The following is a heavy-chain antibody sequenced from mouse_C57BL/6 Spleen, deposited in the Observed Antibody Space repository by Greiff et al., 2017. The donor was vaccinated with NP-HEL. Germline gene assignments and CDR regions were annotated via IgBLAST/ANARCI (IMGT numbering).Heavy chain of an antibody. Sequence: LVESGPELVKPGASVKISCKASGYAFSSSWMNWVKQRPGKGLEWIGRIYPGDGDTNYNGKFKGKATLTADKSSSTAYMQLSSLTSEDSAVDFCARSGDYGSSYGFAYWGQGTLVTVSA. J-gene: IGHJ3*01. V-gene: IGHV1-82*01. CDR3: ARSGDYGSSYGFAY. CDR2: IYPGDGDT. D-gene: IGHD1-1*01. CDR1: GYAFSSSW.